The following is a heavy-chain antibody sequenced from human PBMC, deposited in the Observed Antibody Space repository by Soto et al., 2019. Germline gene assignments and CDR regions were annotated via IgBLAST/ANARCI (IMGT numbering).Heavy chain of an antibody. J-gene: IGHJ4*02. CDR1: GGSFSGYY. V-gene: IGHV4-34*01. CDR3: ARGRYVDIVGTNSFDY. Sequence: SETLSLTCAVYGGSFSGYYWSWLRQPPGKWLEWIGEINHSGSTNYNPSLKSRVTISVDTSKNQFSLKLSSVTAADTAVYYCARGRYVDIVGTNSFDYWGQGXLVTVYS. D-gene: IGHD5-12*01. CDR2: INHSGST.